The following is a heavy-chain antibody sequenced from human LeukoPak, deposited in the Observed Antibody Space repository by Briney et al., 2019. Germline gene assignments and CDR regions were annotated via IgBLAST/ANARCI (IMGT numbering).Heavy chain of an antibody. CDR2: MNPNSGNT. CDR3: ARGGIAVAGTPSDH. J-gene: IGHJ4*02. CDR1: GYTFTSYD. Sequence: ASVKVSCKASGYTFTSYDINWVRQATGQGLEWMGWMNPNSGNTGYAQKFQGRVTMTRNTSISTAYMELSSLRSEDTAVYYCARGGIAVAGTPSDHWGQGTLVTVSS. V-gene: IGHV1-8*01. D-gene: IGHD6-19*01.